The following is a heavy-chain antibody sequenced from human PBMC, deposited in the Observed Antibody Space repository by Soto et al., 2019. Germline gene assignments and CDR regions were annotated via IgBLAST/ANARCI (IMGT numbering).Heavy chain of an antibody. CDR3: ARDLWVELDLYYYGMDV. D-gene: IGHD1-7*01. V-gene: IGHV4-30-4*01. J-gene: IGHJ6*02. CDR2: IFYSGTT. CDR1: GDSISSADYY. Sequence: SETLSLTCTVSGDSISSADYYWSWIRQTPGKGLEWIGHIFYSGTTYYNPSLKSRLTISVDTSKNHFSLRLTSVTAADTAVYYCARDLWVELDLYYYGMDVWGQGTTVTVSS.